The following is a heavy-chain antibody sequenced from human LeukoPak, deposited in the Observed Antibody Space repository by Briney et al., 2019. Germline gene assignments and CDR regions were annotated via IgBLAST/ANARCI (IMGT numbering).Heavy chain of an antibody. CDR1: GFTFRNHW. D-gene: IGHD4-17*01. CDR2: IKDDGSEQ. V-gene: IGHV3-7*01. J-gene: IGHJ4*02. Sequence: GGSLRLACVPSGFTFRNHWITWVRQAPGKGLEWVAKIKDDGSEQWIADSVKGRFTISRDNARNSVFLHLNRLRLDDTAVYYCARDYGDSIWGQGTLVTVSS. CDR3: ARDYGDSI.